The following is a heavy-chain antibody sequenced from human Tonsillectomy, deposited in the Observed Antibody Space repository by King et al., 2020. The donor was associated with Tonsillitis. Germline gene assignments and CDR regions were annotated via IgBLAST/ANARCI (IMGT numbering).Heavy chain of an antibody. CDR3: ARVLSWYENWFDP. J-gene: IGHJ5*02. CDR1: GDSIDSGSHY. Sequence: QLQESGPGLVKPSQTLSLTCTVSGDSIDSGSHYWGWIRQPAGKGLEFIGRIFSSGNTNYNPSLKSRVTMSVDTSKNQFSLKLSSMTAADTAVYYCARVLSWYENWFDPWGQGTLVTVSS. V-gene: IGHV4-61*02. D-gene: IGHD6-13*01. CDR2: IFSSGNT.